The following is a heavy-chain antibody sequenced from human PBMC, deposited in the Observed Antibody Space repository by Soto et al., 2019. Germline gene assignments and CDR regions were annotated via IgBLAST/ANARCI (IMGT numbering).Heavy chain of an antibody. CDR2: IYPGDSNT. CDR1: GYSFTSYW. V-gene: IGHV5-51*01. Sequence: GESLKISCKGSGYSFTSYWIGWVRQMPGKGLEWMGIIYPGDSNTRYSPSFQAQVTISADKSISTAYLQWSSLKASDTAMYYCARRLGYCSGGSCYRDYFDYWGQGTLVTVSS. J-gene: IGHJ4*02. D-gene: IGHD2-15*01. CDR3: ARRLGYCSGGSCYRDYFDY.